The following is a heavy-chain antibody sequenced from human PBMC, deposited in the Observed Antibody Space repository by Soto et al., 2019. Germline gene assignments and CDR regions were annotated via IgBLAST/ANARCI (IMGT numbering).Heavy chain of an antibody. V-gene: IGHV3-15*01. D-gene: IGHD1-7*01. CDR1: GFTFSNAW. Sequence: GSLRLSCAASGFTFSNAWMSWVRQAPGKGLEWVGRIKSKTDGGTTDYAAPVKGRFTISRDDSKNTLYLQMNSLKTEDTAVYYCTTREQELPYYYYAMDVWGQGATVTVSS. CDR2: IKSKTDGGTT. J-gene: IGHJ6*02. CDR3: TTREQELPYYYYAMDV.